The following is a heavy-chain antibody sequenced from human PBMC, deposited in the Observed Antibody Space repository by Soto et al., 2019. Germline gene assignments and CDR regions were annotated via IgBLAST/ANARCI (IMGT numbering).Heavy chain of an antibody. Sequence: GGSLRLSCAASGFTFDDYATHWVRQAPGKGLEWVSGISWNSGSIGYADSVKGRFTISRDNAKNSLYLQMNSLRAEDTALYYCAKDGSGSYYLGGRYGMDVWGQGTTVTVSS. CDR2: ISWNSGSI. CDR1: GFTFDDYA. D-gene: IGHD3-10*01. CDR3: AKDGSGSYYLGGRYGMDV. V-gene: IGHV3-9*01. J-gene: IGHJ6*02.